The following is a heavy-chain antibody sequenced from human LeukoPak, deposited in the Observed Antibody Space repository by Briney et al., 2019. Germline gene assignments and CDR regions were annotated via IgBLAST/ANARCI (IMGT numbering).Heavy chain of an antibody. CDR2: IIPIFVTA. CDR3: APSGYYGSGSYPSSDY. Sequence: GASVKVSCNASGGTFSSYAISWVRQAPGQGLEWMGGIIPIFVTANYAQKFPGRVTITADTSTSTAYMEASSLRSEYTAVYYCAPSGYYGSGSYPSSDYWGQGTLVTVSS. D-gene: IGHD3-10*01. V-gene: IGHV1-69*06. CDR1: GGTFSSYA. J-gene: IGHJ4*02.